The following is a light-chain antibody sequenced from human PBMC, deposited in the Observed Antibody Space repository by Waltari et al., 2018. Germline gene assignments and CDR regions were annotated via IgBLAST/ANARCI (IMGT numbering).Light chain of an antibody. Sequence: DIQMTQSPSSLSASVGDRVTITCQASQDIGTYLNWFQQKQGQAPNLLIYDASNLETGTGVPSRLSGSGSGTDFTFTITSLQPEDSGTYYCQQYDNXLLTFAGGTKVEX. J-gene: IGKJ4*01. CDR2: DAS. CDR3: QQYDNXLLT. CDR1: QDIGTY. V-gene: IGKV1-33*01.